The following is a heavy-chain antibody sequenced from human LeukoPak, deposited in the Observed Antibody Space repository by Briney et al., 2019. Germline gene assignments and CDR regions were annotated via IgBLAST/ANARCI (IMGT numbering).Heavy chain of an antibody. CDR1: GFTFDDYG. Sequence: GGTLRLSCAASGFTFDDYGMSGVRQAPGKGLEWVSGINWNGGSTGYADSVKGRFTISRDNAKNSLYLQMNGVRAEDTALYYCARGPTRYYYDSSGYYYSEYFQHWGQGTLVTVSS. CDR3: ARGPTRYYYDSSGYYYSEYFQH. J-gene: IGHJ1*01. V-gene: IGHV3-20*04. D-gene: IGHD3-22*01. CDR2: INWNGGST.